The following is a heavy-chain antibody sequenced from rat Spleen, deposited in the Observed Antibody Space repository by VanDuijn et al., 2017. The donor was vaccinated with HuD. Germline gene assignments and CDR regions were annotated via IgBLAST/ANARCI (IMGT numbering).Heavy chain of an antibody. Sequence: EVQLVESGGGLVQPGRSLKLSCAASGFTFSNYYMAWVRQAPTKGLEWVAYISTGGGSTYYRDSVRGRFTISRDDAKSTLSLQMDSLRSEDTATYYCVRRHYGYTDYFDYWGQGVMVTVSS. CDR1: GFTFSNYY. V-gene: IGHV5-27*01. CDR3: VRRHYGYTDYFDY. CDR2: ISTGGGST. J-gene: IGHJ2*01. D-gene: IGHD1-9*01.